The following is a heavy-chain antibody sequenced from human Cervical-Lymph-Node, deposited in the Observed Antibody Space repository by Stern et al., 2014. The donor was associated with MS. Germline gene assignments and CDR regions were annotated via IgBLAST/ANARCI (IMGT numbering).Heavy chain of an antibody. D-gene: IGHD1-26*01. Sequence: VQLVESGGGLVKPGGSLRLSCSASGLTFTHYYLSWIRQTPAKGLEWVSYISSTGSHIYYADSVKGRFTIYRDNAENSLSLHMNSLRVEDTGVYYCARTLLPGSPIDYWGQGTLVTVSS. J-gene: IGHJ4*02. V-gene: IGHV3-11*01. CDR1: GLTFTHYY. CDR2: ISSTGSHI. CDR3: ARTLLPGSPIDY.